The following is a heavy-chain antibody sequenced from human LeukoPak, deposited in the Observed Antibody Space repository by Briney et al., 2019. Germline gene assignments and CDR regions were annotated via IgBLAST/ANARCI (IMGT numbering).Heavy chain of an antibody. CDR2: ISPDSGDA. V-gene: IGHV1-2*02. CDR1: GYTFTGYY. CDR3: ARGAGAEYFQH. J-gene: IGHJ1*01. Sequence: ASVKVSCKASGYTFTGYYMHWVRQAPGQGLEWMGWISPDSGDANHAQKFQGRVTMTRDTSISTAYMELTRLRSDDTAVYYCARGAGAEYFQHWGQGTLVTVSS. D-gene: IGHD6-13*01.